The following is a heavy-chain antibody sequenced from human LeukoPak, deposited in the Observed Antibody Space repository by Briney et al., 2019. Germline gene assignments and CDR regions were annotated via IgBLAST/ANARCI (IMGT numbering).Heavy chain of an antibody. V-gene: IGHV3-30-3*01. Sequence: GRSLRLSCAASGFTFSSYAMHWVRQAPGKGLEWVAVISYDGSNKYYADSVKGRFTISRDNFKNTLYLQMNSLRAEDTAVYYCARGETVTNYYYYGMDVWGQGTTVTVSS. CDR1: GFTFSSYA. J-gene: IGHJ6*02. CDR2: ISYDGSNK. CDR3: ARGETVTNYYYYGMDV. D-gene: IGHD4-11*01.